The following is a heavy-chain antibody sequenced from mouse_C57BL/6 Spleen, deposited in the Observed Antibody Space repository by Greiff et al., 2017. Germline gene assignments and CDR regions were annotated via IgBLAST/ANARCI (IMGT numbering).Heavy chain of an antibody. J-gene: IGHJ4*01. CDR2: IRHKANGYTT. V-gene: IGHV7-3*01. CDR3: ARYRTGTWVNAMDY. CDR1: GFTFTDDY. Sequence: EVQRVESGGGLVQPGGSLSLSCAASGFTFTDDYMSWVRPPPGKALEWLGFIRHKANGYTTEYSASVKGRFTISRDNSQSILYLQMNALRAEDSATYYCARYRTGTWVNAMDYWGQGTSVTVVS. D-gene: IGHD4-1*01.